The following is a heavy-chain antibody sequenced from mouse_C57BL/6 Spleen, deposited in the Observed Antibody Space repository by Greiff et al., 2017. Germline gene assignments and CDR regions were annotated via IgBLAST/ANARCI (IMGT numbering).Heavy chain of an antibody. V-gene: IGHV1-82*01. CDR1: GYAFSSSW. Sequence: QVQLQQSGPELVKPGASVKISCKASGYAFSSSWMNWVKQRPGKGLEWIGRIYPGDGDTNYNGKFKGKDTLTADKSSSTAYMQLSSLTSEDSAVYFCAGYDVAGYYYAMDYWGQGTSVTVSS. D-gene: IGHD2-2*01. J-gene: IGHJ4*01. CDR2: IYPGDGDT. CDR3: AGYDVAGYYYAMDY.